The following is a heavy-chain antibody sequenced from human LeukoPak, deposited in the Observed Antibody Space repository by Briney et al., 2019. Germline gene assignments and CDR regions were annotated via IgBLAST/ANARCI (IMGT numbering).Heavy chain of an antibody. CDR1: GFTFSSYA. J-gene: IGHJ6*02. CDR3: ARDDVHCGGDCYGNYYYYGMDV. V-gene: IGHV3-30-3*01. Sequence: PGGSLRLSCAASGFTFSSYAMHWVRQAPGKGLEWVAVISYDGSNKYYADSVKGRFTISRDNSKNTLYLQMNSLRAEDTAVYYCARDDVHCGGDCYGNYYYYGMDVWGQGTTVTVSS. CDR2: ISYDGSNK. D-gene: IGHD2-21*02.